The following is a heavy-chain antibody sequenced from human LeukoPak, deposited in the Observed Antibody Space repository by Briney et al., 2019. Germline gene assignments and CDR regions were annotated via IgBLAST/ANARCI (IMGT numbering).Heavy chain of an antibody. D-gene: IGHD6-19*01. CDR3: ARAPSPSQWLAFNAFDI. V-gene: IGHV7-4-1*02. CDR1: GYTFTSYA. Sequence: ASVKVSCKASGYTFTSYAMNWVRQAPGQGLEWMGWINTNTGNPTYAQGFTGRFVFSLDTSVSTAYLQISSLKAEDTAVYYCARAPSPSQWLAFNAFDIWGQGTMVTVSS. J-gene: IGHJ3*02. CDR2: INTNTGNP.